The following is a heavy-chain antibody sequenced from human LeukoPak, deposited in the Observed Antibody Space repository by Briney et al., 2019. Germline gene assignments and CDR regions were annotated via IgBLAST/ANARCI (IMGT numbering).Heavy chain of an antibody. CDR1: GGSINSSGYY. D-gene: IGHD6-19*01. CDR3: ARPYSSGAKGAFDL. V-gene: IGHV4-39*01. CDR2: IYYSGST. Sequence: PSETLSLTCTVSGGSINSSGYYWGWICQPPGKGLEWIGSIYYSGSTYYNPSLKSRVTISVDTSKNQFSLKLSSVTAADTAVYYCARPYSSGAKGAFDLWGRGTLVTVSS. J-gene: IGHJ2*01.